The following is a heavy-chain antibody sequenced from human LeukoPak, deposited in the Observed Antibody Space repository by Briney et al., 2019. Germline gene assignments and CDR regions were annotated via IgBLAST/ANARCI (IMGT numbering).Heavy chain of an antibody. V-gene: IGHV4-59*01. CDR1: GGSISNYY. J-gene: IGHJ4*02. D-gene: IGHD3-10*01. CDR2: IYYSGST. CDR3: ARRNAMVGYYFDY. Sequence: SETLSLTCAVYGGSISNYYWNWIRQPPGKGLEWIGYIYYSGSTNYNPSLKSRVTMSLDTSKNQFSLKLSSVTAADTAVYYCARRNAMVGYYFDYWGQGTLVTVSS.